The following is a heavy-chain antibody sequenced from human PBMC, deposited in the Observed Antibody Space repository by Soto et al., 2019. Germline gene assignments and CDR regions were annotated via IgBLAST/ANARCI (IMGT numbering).Heavy chain of an antibody. V-gene: IGHV4-59*01. J-gene: IGHJ6*02. Sequence: LXLTFTVSCGSSSIYYWSWIRQPPVNGLEWIGYIYYSGSTNYNPSLKSRVTISVDTSKNQFSLKLSSVTAADTAVYYCAADYGDPDYYYYGMDVWGQGTTVTVSS. D-gene: IGHD4-17*01. CDR2: IYYSGST. CDR1: CGSSSIYY. CDR3: AADYGDPDYYYYGMDV.